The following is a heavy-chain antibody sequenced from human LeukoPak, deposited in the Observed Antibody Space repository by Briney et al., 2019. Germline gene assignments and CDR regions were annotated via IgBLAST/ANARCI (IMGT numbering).Heavy chain of an antibody. CDR3: ARGTSGYYRYFDY. D-gene: IGHD3-3*01. J-gene: IGHJ4*02. CDR1: GGSFSGYY. CDR2: INHSGST. V-gene: IGHV4-34*01. Sequence: SETLSLTCAVYGGSFSGYYWSWIRQPPGKGLEWIGEINHSGSTNYNPSLKSRVTISVDTSKNQFSPKLSSVTAADTAVYYCARGTSGYYRYFDYWGQGTLATVSS.